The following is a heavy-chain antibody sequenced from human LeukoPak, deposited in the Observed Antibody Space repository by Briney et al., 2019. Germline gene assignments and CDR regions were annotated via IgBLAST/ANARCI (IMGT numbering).Heavy chain of an antibody. V-gene: IGHV3-23*01. J-gene: IGHJ4*02. D-gene: IGHD5-24*01. CDR3: AKAEGEGFNSNFDS. CDR2: ISGGGGGT. Sequence: PGGSLRLSCAASGFTFRSYGMSWVRQAPGKGLQWVSAISGGGGGTYYADSVKGRFTISRDNSRNTLYLQMNSLRPEDTAVYYCAKAEGEGFNSNFDSWGQGTLVTVSS. CDR1: GFTFRSYG.